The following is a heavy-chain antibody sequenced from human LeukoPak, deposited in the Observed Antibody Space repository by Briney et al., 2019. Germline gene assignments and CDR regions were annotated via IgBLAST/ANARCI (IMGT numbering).Heavy chain of an antibody. CDR3: AKPSQYSSGWYYFDY. CDR2: ISSSSSYI. D-gene: IGHD6-19*01. CDR1: GFTFSSYS. J-gene: IGHJ4*02. Sequence: GGSLRLSCAASGFTFSSYSMNWVRQAPGKGLEWVSSISSSSSYIYYADSVKGRFTISRDNAKNSLYLQMNSLRAEDTAVYYCAKPSQYSSGWYYFDYRGQGTLVTVSS. V-gene: IGHV3-21*01.